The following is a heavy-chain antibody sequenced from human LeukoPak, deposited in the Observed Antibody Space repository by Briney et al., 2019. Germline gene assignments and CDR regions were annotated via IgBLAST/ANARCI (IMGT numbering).Heavy chain of an antibody. D-gene: IGHD3-22*01. Sequence: PAETLSLTCTVSGGSISSYYWSWIRQPPGKGLEWIGYIYYSGSTNYNPSLKSRVTISVDTSKNQFSLKLSSVTAADTAVYYCARGGYDSSGYYYGYYYYGMDVWGQGTTGTVSS. CDR2: IYYSGST. J-gene: IGHJ6*02. V-gene: IGHV4-59*08. CDR1: GGSISSYY. CDR3: ARGGYDSSGYYYGYYYYGMDV.